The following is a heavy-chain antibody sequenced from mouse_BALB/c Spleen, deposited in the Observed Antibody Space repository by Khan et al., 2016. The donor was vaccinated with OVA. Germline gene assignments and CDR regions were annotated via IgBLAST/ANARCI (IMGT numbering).Heavy chain of an antibody. CDR3: ARWGGNYPSYAMDY. D-gene: IGHD2-1*01. CDR2: LYPGNVNT. Sequence: LQESGPELVKPGASVRISCKASGYTFTSYYIHWVKQRPGQGLEWIGWLYPGNVNTKYNEKFKGKATLTADTSSSTAYMQLSSLTSEDSAVYFCARWGGNYPSYAMDYWGQGTSVTVSS. J-gene: IGHJ4*01. V-gene: IGHV1S56*01. CDR1: GYTFTSYY.